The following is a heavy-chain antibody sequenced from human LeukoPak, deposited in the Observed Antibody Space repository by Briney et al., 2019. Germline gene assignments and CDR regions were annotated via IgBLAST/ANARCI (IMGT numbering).Heavy chain of an antibody. J-gene: IGHJ4*02. CDR3: TTPRVDY. Sequence: GATVKISCKASGYKFTDYYMHWVQQAPGKELEWVGRVDPEDGEASYAENFQGRVTITADMSTDTTFLELSSLRSEDAAVYYCTTPRVDYGGQETLVPVS. V-gene: IGHV1-69-2*01. CDR2: VDPEDGEA. CDR1: GYKFTDYY.